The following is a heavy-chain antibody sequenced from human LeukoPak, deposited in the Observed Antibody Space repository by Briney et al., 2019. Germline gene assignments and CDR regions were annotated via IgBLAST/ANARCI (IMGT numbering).Heavy chain of an antibody. CDR2: IYYSGST. CDR1: GGSISSYY. D-gene: IGHD2-2*01. J-gene: IGHJ4*02. Sequence: SETLSLTCTVSGGSISSYYWSWIRQPPGKGLEWIGYIYYSGSTNYNPSLKSRVTISVATSKNQFSLKLSSVTAADTAVYYCARGYCSSTSCSDFDYWGQGTLVTVSS. CDR3: ARGYCSSTSCSDFDY. V-gene: IGHV4-59*01.